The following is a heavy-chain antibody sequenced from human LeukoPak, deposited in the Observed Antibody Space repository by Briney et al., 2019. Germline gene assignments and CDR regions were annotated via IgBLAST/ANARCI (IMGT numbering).Heavy chain of an antibody. CDR3: ARVVTWFDP. CDR1: GFTFTSFW. Sequence: PGGSLRPSCAASGFTFTSFWMSWVRQAPGKGLEWVAHVKEDGSMQSYVDSVKGRFTISRDNTKNSVYLQMNSLRAEDTAVYYCARVVTWFDPWGQGSLVTVSS. V-gene: IGHV3-7*04. CDR2: VKEDGSMQ. J-gene: IGHJ5*02.